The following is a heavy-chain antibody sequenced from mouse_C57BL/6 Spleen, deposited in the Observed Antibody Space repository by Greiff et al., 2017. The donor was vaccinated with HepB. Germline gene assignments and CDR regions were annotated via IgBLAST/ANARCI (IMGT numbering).Heavy chain of an antibody. D-gene: IGHD2-4*01. J-gene: IGHJ3*01. Sequence: VQLQESGAELARPGASVKLSCKASGYTFTSYGISWVKQRTGQGLEWIGEIYPRSGNTYYNEKFKGKATLTADKSSSTAYMELRSLTSEDSAVYFCARGYDYEFAYWGQGTLVTVSA. CDR1: GYTFTSYG. CDR3: ARGYDYEFAY. CDR2: IYPRSGNT. V-gene: IGHV1-81*01.